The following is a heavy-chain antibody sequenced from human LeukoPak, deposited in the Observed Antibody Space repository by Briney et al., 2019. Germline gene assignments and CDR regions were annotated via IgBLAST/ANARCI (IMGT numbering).Heavy chain of an antibody. Sequence: AASVKVSCKASGYTFTGYYMHWVRQAPGQGLEWMGWINPNSGGTNYAQKFQGRVTMTRDTSISTAYMELSRLRSDDTAVYYCARDGSYSSSWYRYYYYGMDVWGKGTTVTVSS. J-gene: IGHJ6*04. V-gene: IGHV1-2*02. CDR2: INPNSGGT. D-gene: IGHD6-13*01. CDR1: GYTFTGYY. CDR3: ARDGSYSSSWYRYYYYGMDV.